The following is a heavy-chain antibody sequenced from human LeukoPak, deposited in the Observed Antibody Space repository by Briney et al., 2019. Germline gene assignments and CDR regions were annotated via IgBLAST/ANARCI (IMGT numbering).Heavy chain of an antibody. V-gene: IGHV4-61*02. D-gene: IGHD5-18*01. Sequence: SETLSLTCTVSGGSISSGSYYWSWIRQPAGKGLEWIGRIYTSGSTNYNPSLKSRVTISVDTSKNQFSLKLSSVTAADTAVYYCARVHSSYGYYFDYWGQGTLVTVSS. CDR2: IYTSGST. CDR1: GGSISSGSYY. J-gene: IGHJ4*02. CDR3: ARVHSSYGYYFDY.